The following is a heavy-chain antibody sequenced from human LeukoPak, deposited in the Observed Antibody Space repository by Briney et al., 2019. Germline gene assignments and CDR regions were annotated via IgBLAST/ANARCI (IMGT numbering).Heavy chain of an antibody. Sequence: GGSLRLSCAASGFTFSSYSMNWVRQAPGKGLEWVSSISSSSSYIYYADSAKGRFTISRDNAKNSLYLQMNSLRAEDTAVYYCARAPRGSGSYGHYWGQGTLVTVSS. CDR3: ARAPRGSGSYGHY. CDR2: ISSSSSYI. CDR1: GFTFSSYS. V-gene: IGHV3-21*01. J-gene: IGHJ4*02. D-gene: IGHD3-10*01.